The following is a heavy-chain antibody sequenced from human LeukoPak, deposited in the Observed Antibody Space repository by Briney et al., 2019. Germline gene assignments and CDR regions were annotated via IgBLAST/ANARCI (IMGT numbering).Heavy chain of an antibody. V-gene: IGHV1-69*02. Sequence: SVKVSCKASGGTFSSYTISWVRQAPGQGLEWMGRIIPILGIANYAQKSQGRVTITADKSTSTAYMELSSLRSEDTAVYYCARGGYCSSTSCLTYFDYWGQGTLVTVSS. D-gene: IGHD2-2*01. CDR2: IIPILGIA. CDR1: GGTFSSYT. J-gene: IGHJ4*02. CDR3: ARGGYCSSTSCLTYFDY.